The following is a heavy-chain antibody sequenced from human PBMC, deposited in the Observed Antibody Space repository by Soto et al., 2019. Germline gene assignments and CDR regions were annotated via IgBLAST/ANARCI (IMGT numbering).Heavy chain of an antibody. V-gene: IGHV1-3*01. Sequence: ASVKVSCKASGYTFTSYAMHWVRQAPGQRLEWMGWINAGNGNTEYSQKFQGRVTITRDTSASTAYMELSSLRSEDTAVYYCARRRRLSPYSFDYWGQGTLVTVSS. CDR2: INAGNGNT. D-gene: IGHD4-17*01. CDR3: ARRRRLSPYSFDY. J-gene: IGHJ4*02. CDR1: GYTFTSYA.